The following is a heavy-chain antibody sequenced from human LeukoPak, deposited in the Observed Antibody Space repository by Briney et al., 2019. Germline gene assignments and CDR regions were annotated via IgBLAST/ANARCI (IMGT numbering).Heavy chain of an antibody. D-gene: IGHD1-14*01. CDR1: GYTFTSYA. J-gene: IGHJ4*02. CDR3: GRARYKSAVFDY. V-gene: IGHV1-3*01. Sequence: ASVKVSCKASGYTFTSYAMHWERQPPGQRLEWMGWINAGNVNTKYTQKFQGRVTITTDTTARTAYSEMSSLRTSRTYVYYLGRARYKSAVFDYWGGETMVFVSS. CDR2: INAGNVNT.